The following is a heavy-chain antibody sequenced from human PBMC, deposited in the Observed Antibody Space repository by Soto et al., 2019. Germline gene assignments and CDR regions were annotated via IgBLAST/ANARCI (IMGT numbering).Heavy chain of an antibody. V-gene: IGHV3-23*01. Sequence: EVQLLESGGGLVQPGGSLRRSCAASGFTFSSYAMSWVRQAPGKGLEWVSAISGSGGSTYYADSVKGRFTISRDNSKNTLYLHMNSLRAEDTAVYYCASRFFYSSGWYYLDYWGQGTLVTVSS. CDR2: ISGSGGST. J-gene: IGHJ4*02. CDR3: ASRFFYSSGWYYLDY. D-gene: IGHD6-19*01. CDR1: GFTFSSYA.